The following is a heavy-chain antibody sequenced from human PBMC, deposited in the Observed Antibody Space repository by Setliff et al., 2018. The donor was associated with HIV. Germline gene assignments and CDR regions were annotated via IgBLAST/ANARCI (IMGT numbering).Heavy chain of an antibody. CDR3: ASLTTDRFLEWLFVY. V-gene: IGHV4-39*01. J-gene: IGHJ4*02. D-gene: IGHD3-3*01. CDR2: IYHSGTT. CDR1: GGSINTGSYY. Sequence: SETLSLTCTVSGGSINTGSYYWGWIRQPPGKGLEWIGSIYHSGTTYYNPSLKSRVTISVDTSKNQFSLKLSSATAADTAVYYCASLTTDRFLEWLFVYWGQGTLVTVSS.